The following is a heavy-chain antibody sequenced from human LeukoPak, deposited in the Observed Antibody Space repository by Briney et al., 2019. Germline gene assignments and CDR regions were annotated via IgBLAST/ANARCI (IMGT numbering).Heavy chain of an antibody. V-gene: IGHV1-2*04. Sequence: ASVKVSCKASGYTFTGYYMHWVRQAPGQGLEWMGWINPNSGGTNYAQKFQGWVTMTRDTSISTAYMELSRLRSDDTAVYYCARGRGSWLPHDAFDIWGQGAMVTVSS. J-gene: IGHJ3*02. CDR2: INPNSGGT. CDR1: GYTFTGYY. D-gene: IGHD6-13*01. CDR3: ARGRGSWLPHDAFDI.